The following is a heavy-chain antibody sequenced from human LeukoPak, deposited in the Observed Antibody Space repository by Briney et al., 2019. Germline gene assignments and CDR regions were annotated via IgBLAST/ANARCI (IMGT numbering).Heavy chain of an antibody. V-gene: IGHV3-48*04. CDR1: GFTFSSYS. CDR2: ISSSSSTI. CDR3: AKATGNYFDY. J-gene: IGHJ4*02. Sequence: TGGSLRLSCAASGFTFSSYSMNWVRQAPGKGLEWVSYISSSSSTIYYADSVKGRFTISRDNAKNSLYLQMNSLRAEDTAVYYCAKATGNYFDYWGQGTLVTVSS.